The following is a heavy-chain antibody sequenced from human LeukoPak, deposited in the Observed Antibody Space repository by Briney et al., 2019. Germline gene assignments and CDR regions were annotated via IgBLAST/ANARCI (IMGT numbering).Heavy chain of an antibody. CDR3: AKGASGSYRYYYYYGMDV. CDR1: GFTFSSYA. D-gene: IGHD3-10*01. J-gene: IGHJ6*04. Sequence: GGSLRLSCAASGFTFSSYAMSWVRQAPGKGLEWVSAISGSGGSTYYADSVKGQFTISRDNSKNTLYLQMNSLRAEDTAVYYCAKGASGSYRYYYYYGMDVWGKGTTVTVSS. V-gene: IGHV3-23*01. CDR2: ISGSGGST.